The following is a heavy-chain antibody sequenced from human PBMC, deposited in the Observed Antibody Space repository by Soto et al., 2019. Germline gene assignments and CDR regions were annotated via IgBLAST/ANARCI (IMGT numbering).Heavy chain of an antibody. CDR1: GFTFSSYA. Sequence: GESLKISCAASGFTFSSYAMSWVRQAPGKGLEWVSAISGSGGSTYYADSVKGRFTISRDNSKNTLYLQMNSLRAEDTAVYYCAKGAYNWNYGYFDYWGQGTLVTVSS. J-gene: IGHJ4*02. CDR3: AKGAYNWNYGYFDY. CDR2: ISGSGGST. V-gene: IGHV3-23*01. D-gene: IGHD1-7*01.